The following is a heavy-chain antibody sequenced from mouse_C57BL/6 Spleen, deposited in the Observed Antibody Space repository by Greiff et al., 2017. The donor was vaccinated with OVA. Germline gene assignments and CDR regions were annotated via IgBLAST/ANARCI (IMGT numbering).Heavy chain of an antibody. V-gene: IGHV1-80*01. CDR3: ARNWDGYFDV. D-gene: IGHD4-1*01. J-gene: IGHJ1*03. Sequence: VQRVESGAELVKPGASVKISCKASGYAFSSYWMNWVKQRPGKGLEWIGQIYPGDGDTNYNGKFKGKATLTADKSSSTAYMQLSSLTSEDSAVYFCARNWDGYFDVWGTGTTVTVSS. CDR2: IYPGDGDT. CDR1: GYAFSSYW.